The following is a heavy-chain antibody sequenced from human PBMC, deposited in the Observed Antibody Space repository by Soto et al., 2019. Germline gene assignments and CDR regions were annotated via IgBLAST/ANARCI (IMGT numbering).Heavy chain of an antibody. V-gene: IGHV3-33*01. J-gene: IGHJ3*02. CDR2: IWYDGSIK. Sequence: QVQLVESGGGVVQPGRSLRLSCAASGFTFSSYGMHWVRQAPGKGLEWVAVIWYDGSIKYYADSVKGRFTISRDNSKNTLYLQMNSLRAEDTAVYYCARGRGAFDIWGQGTMVTVSS. CDR1: GFTFSSYG. CDR3: ARGRGAFDI.